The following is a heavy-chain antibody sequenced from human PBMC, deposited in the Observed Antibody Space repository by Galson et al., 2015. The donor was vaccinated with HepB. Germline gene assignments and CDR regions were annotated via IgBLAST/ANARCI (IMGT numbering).Heavy chain of an antibody. D-gene: IGHD1-26*01. Sequence: SLRLSCAASGFTFSSYTMNWVRQAPGKGLEWISYISTTSDNKFSADSVKGRFIISRDNAKNLLYLQMNSLRAEYTAVYYCTRIALSGSYWYFDYWGQGSLFTVSS. V-gene: IGHV3-48*01. CDR1: GFTFSSYT. CDR2: ISTTSDNK. CDR3: TRIALSGSYWYFDY. J-gene: IGHJ4*02.